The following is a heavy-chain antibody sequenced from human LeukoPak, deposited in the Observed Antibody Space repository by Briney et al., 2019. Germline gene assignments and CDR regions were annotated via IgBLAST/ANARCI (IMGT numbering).Heavy chain of an antibody. CDR3: ARENEDYYDSSGCYSDWFDY. J-gene: IGHJ4*02. CDR1: GGSISSGDYY. V-gene: IGHV4-30-4*01. D-gene: IGHD3-22*01. Sequence: KTSETLSLTCTVSGGSISSGDYYWSWIRQPPGKGLEWIGYIYYSGSTYYNPSLKSRVTISVDTSKNQFSLKLSSVTAADTAVYYCARENEDYYDSSGCYSDWFDYWGQGTLVTVSS. CDR2: IYYSGST.